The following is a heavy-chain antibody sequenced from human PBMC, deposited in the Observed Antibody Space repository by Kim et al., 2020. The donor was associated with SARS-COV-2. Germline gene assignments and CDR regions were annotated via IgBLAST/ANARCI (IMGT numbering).Heavy chain of an antibody. V-gene: IGHV3-33*01. CDR3: ARSGQCSTSSCTGAFDI. Sequence: GGSLRLSCAASGFTLSDYGMHWVRQAPGKGLEWVALMWFDGAIKYFADSVKGRFTISRDNSQNTLYLEMNGLRAEDTAVYHCARSGQCSTSSCTGAFDIWGQGTTVTVSS. CDR1: GFTLSDYG. D-gene: IGHD2-2*01. J-gene: IGHJ3*02. CDR2: MWFDGAIK.